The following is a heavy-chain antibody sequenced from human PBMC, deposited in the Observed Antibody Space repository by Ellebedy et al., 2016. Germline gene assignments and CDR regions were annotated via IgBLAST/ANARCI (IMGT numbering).Heavy chain of an antibody. CDR1: GGSFSGYY. V-gene: IGHV4-34*01. Sequence: SETLSLTCAVYGGSFSGYYWSWIRQPPGKGLEWIGEINHSGSTNYNPSLKSRVTISVDTSKNQFSLKLSSVTAADTAVYYCARGGGYCSSTSCPEGGYYYYGMDVWGQGTTVTVSS. J-gene: IGHJ6*02. CDR2: INHSGST. CDR3: ARGGGYCSSTSCPEGGYYYYGMDV. D-gene: IGHD2-2*01.